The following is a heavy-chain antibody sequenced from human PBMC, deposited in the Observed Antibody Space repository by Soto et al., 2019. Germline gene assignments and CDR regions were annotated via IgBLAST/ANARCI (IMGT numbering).Heavy chain of an antibody. CDR1: GYSFNSYW. J-gene: IGHJ6*02. CDR2: IDPADSDT. D-gene: IGHD4-17*01. V-gene: IGHV5-51*01. Sequence: GESLKISCKGSGYSFNSYWIAWVRQMPGKGLEWMGIIDPADSDTRYSPSFQGQVTISADKSTSTAYLQWGSLKASDTAMYYCARLGYPFYGDYDSWYYYYYGMDVWGQGTTVTVSS. CDR3: ARLGYPFYGDYDSWYYYYYGMDV.